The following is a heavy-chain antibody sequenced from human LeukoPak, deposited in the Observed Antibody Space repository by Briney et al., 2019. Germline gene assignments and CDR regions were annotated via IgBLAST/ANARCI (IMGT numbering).Heavy chain of an antibody. CDR3: ATDGAVAGTAYPEY. V-gene: IGHV1-2*02. CDR2: INPNSGGT. CDR1: GYTFTGYY. J-gene: IGHJ4*02. Sequence: ASVKVYCKASGYTFTGYYIHWVRQAPGQGLEWMGWINPNSGGTKYAQKFQGRVTMTRDTSVSTAYMELSSLTSDDTALYYCATDGAVAGTAYPEYWGQGTLVTVSS. D-gene: IGHD6-19*01.